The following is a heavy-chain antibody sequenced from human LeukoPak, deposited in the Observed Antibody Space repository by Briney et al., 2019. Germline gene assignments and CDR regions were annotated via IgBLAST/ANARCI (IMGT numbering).Heavy chain of an antibody. CDR3: AKDHFAFGPLHSSPWDY. CDR1: GFTFSSYA. CDR2: FSGSGGST. J-gene: IGHJ4*02. V-gene: IGHV3-23*01. D-gene: IGHD6-6*01. Sequence: PGGSLRLSCAASGFTFSSYAMSSVRQAPGKGLEWVSAFSGSGGSTYYAHSVKGRFTISRDNSKNTLYLQMNSLGAEDTAIYYCAKDHFAFGPLHSSPWDYWGQGTLVTVSS.